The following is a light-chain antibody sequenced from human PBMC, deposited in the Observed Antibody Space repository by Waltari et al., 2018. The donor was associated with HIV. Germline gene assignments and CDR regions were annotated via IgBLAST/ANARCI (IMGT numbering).Light chain of an antibody. V-gene: IGLV2-23*02. Sequence: QSALTQPASVSGSPGQSITISCTGTSSDVGGYNYVSWYHQHPGKAPKLMIYDINKRPSGVSNRFSASNAGNTASLTISGVQAEDEADYYCCSHAGTTTLVFGGGTKLTVL. CDR2: DIN. CDR3: CSHAGTTTLV. J-gene: IGLJ2*01. CDR1: SSDVGGYNY.